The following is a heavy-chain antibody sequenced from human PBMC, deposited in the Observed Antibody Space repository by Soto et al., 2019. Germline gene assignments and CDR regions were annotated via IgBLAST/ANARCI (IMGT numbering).Heavy chain of an antibody. CDR2: IYPSGST. V-gene: IGHV4-4*02. D-gene: IGHD6-6*01. Sequence: QMQLQESGPGLVKPSGTLSLTCGVSGGSISSSKWWTWVRQPPGKGREWIGEIYPSGSTNYNPSLTMRVTISLDKSKNQFSLTLTPVTAADTAVYYCASQDYSSSTDAPFLVNGYFEPWGRGILVTVSS. J-gene: IGHJ2*01. CDR3: ASQDYSSSTDAPFLVNGYFEP. CDR1: GGSISSSKW.